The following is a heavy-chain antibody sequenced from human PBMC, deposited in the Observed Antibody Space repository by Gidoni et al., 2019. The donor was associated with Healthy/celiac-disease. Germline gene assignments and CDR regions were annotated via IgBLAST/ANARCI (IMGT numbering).Heavy chain of an antibody. CDR2: ISYDGSNK. J-gene: IGHJ4*02. CDR3: ARIDSGYFDY. Sequence: QVQLVESGGGVVQPGRSLRLSCAASGFTFSSYAMHWVRQAPGKGLEWVAVISYDGSNKYYADSVKGRFTISRDNSKNTLYLQMNSLRAEDTAVYYCARIDSGYFDYWGQGTLVTVSS. CDR1: GFTFSSYA. V-gene: IGHV3-30-3*01. D-gene: IGHD1-26*01.